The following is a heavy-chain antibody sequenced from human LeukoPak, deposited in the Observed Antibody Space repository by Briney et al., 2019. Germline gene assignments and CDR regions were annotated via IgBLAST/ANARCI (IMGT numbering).Heavy chain of an antibody. CDR3: AKEYCSSTSCYSHD. Sequence: GGSLRLSCAASGFTFSSYAMSWVRQAPGKGLEWVSAISGSGGSTYDADSVRGRFTISRDNSKNTLYLQMNSLRAEDTAVYYCAKEYCSSTSCYSHDWGQGTLVTVSS. V-gene: IGHV3-23*01. CDR2: ISGSGGST. J-gene: IGHJ4*02. D-gene: IGHD2-2*01. CDR1: GFTFSSYA.